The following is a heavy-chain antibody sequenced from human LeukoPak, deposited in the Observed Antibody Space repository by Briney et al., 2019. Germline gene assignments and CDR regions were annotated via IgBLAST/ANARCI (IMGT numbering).Heavy chain of an antibody. J-gene: IGHJ4*01. Sequence: GASVKVSCKVSGYTLTELSMHWVRQAPGKGLEWMGGFDPEDGETIYAQKFQGRVTMTEDTSTDTAYMELSSLRSEDSAVYYCATDLGLHSGNRFDYWGHGTLVTVSS. V-gene: IGHV1-24*01. CDR2: FDPEDGET. CDR3: ATDLGLHSGNRFDY. CDR1: GYTLTELS. D-gene: IGHD5-24*01.